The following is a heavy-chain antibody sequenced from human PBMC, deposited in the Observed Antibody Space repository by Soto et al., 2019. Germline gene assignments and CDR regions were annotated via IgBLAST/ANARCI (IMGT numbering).Heavy chain of an antibody. V-gene: IGHV4-39*01. CDR2: IYYSGST. J-gene: IGHJ5*02. D-gene: IGHD1-26*01. Sequence: SETLSLTCTVSGGSISSSSYYWGWIRQPPGKGLEWIGSIYYSGSTYYNPSLKSRVTISVDTSKNQFSLKLSSVTAADTAVYYCARPFIVGATRGWFDPWGQGTLVTVSS. CDR1: GGSISSSSYY. CDR3: ARPFIVGATRGWFDP.